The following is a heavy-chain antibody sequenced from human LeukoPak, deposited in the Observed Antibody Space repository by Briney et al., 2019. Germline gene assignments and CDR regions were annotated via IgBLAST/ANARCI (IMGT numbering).Heavy chain of an antibody. CDR3: AIVSMVRSFDY. J-gene: IGHJ4*02. V-gene: IGHV4-34*01. Sequence: SETLSLTCAVYGGSFSGYYWSWIRQPPGKGLEWIGEINHSGSTNYNPSLKSRVTISVDTSKNQFSLKPSSVTAADTAVYYCAIVSMVRSFDYWGQGTLVTVSS. CDR2: INHSGST. CDR1: GGSFSGYY. D-gene: IGHD3-10*01.